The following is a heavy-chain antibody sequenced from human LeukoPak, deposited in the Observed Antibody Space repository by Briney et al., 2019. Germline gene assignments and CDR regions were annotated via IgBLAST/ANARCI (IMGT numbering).Heavy chain of an antibody. V-gene: IGHV1-69*01. J-gene: IGHJ6*04. D-gene: IGHD3-10*01. CDR2: IIPSFGTA. CDR1: GGTFSSYA. CDR3: ASSAGITMVRGAYYYYGMDV. Sequence: ASVKVSCKASGGTFSSYAISWVRQAPGQGLEWMGGIIPSFGTANYAQKFQGRVTITADESTSTAYMELSSLRSEDTAVYYCASSAGITMVRGAYYYYGMDVWGKGTTVTVSS.